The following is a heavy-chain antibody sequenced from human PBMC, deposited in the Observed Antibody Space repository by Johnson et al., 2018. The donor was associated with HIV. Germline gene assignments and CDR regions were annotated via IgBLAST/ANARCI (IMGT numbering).Heavy chain of an antibody. J-gene: IGHJ3*02. V-gene: IGHV3-7*01. D-gene: IGHD2-2*01. Sequence: VQLVESGGGVVQPGRSLRLSCAASGFTFSSSWMHWVCQAPEKGLEWVADIKQDGSEKNYVDSVKGRFIISRDNAKNSLYLQMNSLRAEDTAVYYCAKDGGSYYDSSSSCSHGAFDIWGQGTVVTVSS. CDR2: IKQDGSEK. CDR3: AKDGGSYYDSSSSCSHGAFDI. CDR1: GFTFSSSW.